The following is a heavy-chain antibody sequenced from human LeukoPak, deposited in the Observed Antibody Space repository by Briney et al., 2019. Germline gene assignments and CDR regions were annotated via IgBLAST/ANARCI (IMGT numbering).Heavy chain of an antibody. V-gene: IGHV4-61*02. Sequence: SETLSLTCTVSGGPISCGSYLWRSIRQPAGKGLEWIGRIYTSGSTNYNPSLKSQVTISVDESNNQFSLKLNSVTAADTAVYYCAGLGINYYDSSGYYYNYYYYMDVWGKGTTVTISS. CDR2: IYTSGST. CDR3: AGLGINYYDSSGYYYNYYYYMDV. D-gene: IGHD3-22*01. CDR1: GGPISCGSYL. J-gene: IGHJ6*03.